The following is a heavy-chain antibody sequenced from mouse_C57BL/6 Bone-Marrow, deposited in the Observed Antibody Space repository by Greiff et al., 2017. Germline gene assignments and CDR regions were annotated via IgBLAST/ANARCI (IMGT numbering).Heavy chain of an antibody. Sequence: QVQLQQSGAELVKPGASVKLSCKASGYTFTSYWMHWVKQRPGQGLEWIGMIHPNSGSTNYNEKFKSKATLTVAKSSSTAYMQLSSLTSEDSAVYYCARYYGSRGYAMDYWGQGTSVTVSS. CDR3: ARYYGSRGYAMDY. D-gene: IGHD1-1*01. J-gene: IGHJ4*01. V-gene: IGHV1-64*01. CDR1: GYTFTSYW. CDR2: IHPNSGST.